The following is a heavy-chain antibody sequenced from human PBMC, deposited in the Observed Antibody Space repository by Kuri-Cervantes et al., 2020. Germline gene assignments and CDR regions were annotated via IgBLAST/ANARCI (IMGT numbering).Heavy chain of an antibody. Sequence: GESPKISCAASELTFSNYYINWVRQAPGKGLEWVSAISGSGGSTYYADSVKGRFTISRDNSKNTLYLQMNSLRAEDTAVYYCAKDRVLAESGSIYYYGMDVWGQGTTVTVSS. CDR1: ELTFSNYY. V-gene: IGHV3-23*01. J-gene: IGHJ6*02. CDR3: AKDRVLAESGSIYYYGMDV. CDR2: ISGSGGST. D-gene: IGHD3-3*01.